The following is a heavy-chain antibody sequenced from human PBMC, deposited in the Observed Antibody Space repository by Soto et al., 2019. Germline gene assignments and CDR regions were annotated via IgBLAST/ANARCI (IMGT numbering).Heavy chain of an antibody. CDR1: GFTFSSYD. Sequence: GGSLRLSCAASGFTFSSYDMHWVRQATGKGLEWVSAIGTAGDTYYPGSVKGWFTISRENAKNSLYFQMNNLEADDTAVYYCARLAGGSMVTGRRYYYYGMDVWGQGTTVTVSS. D-gene: IGHD5-18*01. CDR2: IGTAGDT. V-gene: IGHV3-13*01. J-gene: IGHJ6*02. CDR3: ARLAGGSMVTGRRYYYYGMDV.